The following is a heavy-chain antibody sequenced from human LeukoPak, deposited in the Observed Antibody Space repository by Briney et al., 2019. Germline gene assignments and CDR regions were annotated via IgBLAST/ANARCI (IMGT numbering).Heavy chain of an antibody. CDR3: ARPDTMKELKGFDP. J-gene: IGHJ5*02. CDR2: INHSGST. Sequence: SETLSLTCAVYGGSFSGYYWSWIRQPPGKRLEWIGEINHSGSTNYNPSLESRVTISVDTSKNQFSLKLSSVTAADTAVYYCARPDTMKELKGFDPWGQGTLVTVSS. D-gene: IGHD3-22*01. V-gene: IGHV4-34*01. CDR1: GGSFSGYY.